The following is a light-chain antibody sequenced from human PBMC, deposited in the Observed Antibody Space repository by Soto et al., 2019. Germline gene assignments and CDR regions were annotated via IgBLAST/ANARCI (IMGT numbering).Light chain of an antibody. J-gene: IGKJ1*01. CDR3: QQYGSSVWT. CDR1: QSVSSSY. V-gene: IGKV3-20*01. CDR2: GAS. Sequence: EIVLTQTTATLSLSPGERATLSCRASQSVSSSYLAWYQQKPGQAPRLLIYGASSRATGIPDRFSGSGSGTDFTLTISRLEPEDFAVYYCQQYGSSVWTFGQGGKVAIK.